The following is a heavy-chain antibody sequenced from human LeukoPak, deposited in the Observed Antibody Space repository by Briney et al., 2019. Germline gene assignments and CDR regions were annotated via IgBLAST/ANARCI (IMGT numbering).Heavy chain of an antibody. J-gene: IGHJ4*02. V-gene: IGHV4-59*12. CDR2: IYYSGST. CDR3: ARYYYYDSSGFGYDY. Sequence: SETLSLTCTVSGGSISSYYWSWIRQPPGKGLEWIGYIYYSGSTNYNPSLKSRVTISVDTSKNQFSLKLSSVTAADTAVYYCARYYYYDSSGFGYDYWGQGTLVTVSS. CDR1: GGSISSYY. D-gene: IGHD3-22*01.